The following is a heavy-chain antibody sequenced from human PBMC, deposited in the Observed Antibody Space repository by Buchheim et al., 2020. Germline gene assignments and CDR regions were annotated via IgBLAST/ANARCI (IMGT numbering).Heavy chain of an antibody. Sequence: QVQLQESGPGLVKPSETLSLSCTVSGGSISSYYWSWIRQPPGKGLEWIGYIYYSGSTNYNPSLKSRVTISVDTSKNQFSLKLSSVTAADTAVYYCARSTKRGSHYYYYYYGMDVWGQGTT. J-gene: IGHJ6*02. V-gene: IGHV4-59*01. CDR1: GGSISSYY. CDR2: IYYSGST. D-gene: IGHD3-10*01. CDR3: ARSTKRGSHYYYYYYGMDV.